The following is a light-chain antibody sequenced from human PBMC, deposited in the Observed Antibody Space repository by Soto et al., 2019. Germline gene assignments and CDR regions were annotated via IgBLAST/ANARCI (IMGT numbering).Light chain of an antibody. CDR3: QRYGSSTFT. V-gene: IGKV3-20*01. CDR2: GAS. Sequence: EIVLTQSPGTLSLSPGERATLSCRASQSVSSSYLAWYQQKPGQAPRLLIYGASSRATGIPDRFSGSGSGPDFTLAISSLEPEDFAVYFCQRYGSSTFTFGQGTKLEIK. J-gene: IGKJ2*01. CDR1: QSVSSSY.